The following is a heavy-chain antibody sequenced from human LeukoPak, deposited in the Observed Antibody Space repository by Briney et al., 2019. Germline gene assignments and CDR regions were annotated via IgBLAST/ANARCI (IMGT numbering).Heavy chain of an antibody. D-gene: IGHD1-26*01. CDR2: RRDKAESHST. CDR1: GFTFSDHY. J-gene: IGHJ3*01. V-gene: IGHV3-72*01. Sequence: GGSLRLSCAASGFTFSDHYMDWVRQAPGKGLEWVGRRRDKAESHSTEYAASVKGRFIISRDDSKNSLYLQMHSLKNEDTAVYYCTRAIVGAGNDLWGQGTMVTVSS. CDR3: TRAIVGAGNDL.